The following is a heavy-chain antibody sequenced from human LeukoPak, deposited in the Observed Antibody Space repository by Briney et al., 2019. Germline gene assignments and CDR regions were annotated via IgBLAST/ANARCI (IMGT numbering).Heavy chain of an antibody. V-gene: IGHV3-21*01. CDR2: ISSSSSYI. CDR3: ASAGWLQSYMDV. D-gene: IGHD5-24*01. J-gene: IGHJ6*03. CDR1: RFTFSSYS. Sequence: PGGSLRLSCAASRFTFSSYSMNWVRQAPGEGLEWVSSISSSSSYIYYADSVKGRFTISRDNAKNSLYLQMNSLRAEDTAVYYCASAGWLQSYMDVWGKGTTVTVSS.